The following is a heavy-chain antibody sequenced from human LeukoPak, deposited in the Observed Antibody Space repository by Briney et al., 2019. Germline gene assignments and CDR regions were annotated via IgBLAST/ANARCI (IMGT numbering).Heavy chain of an antibody. Sequence: SETLSLACTVSGGFISSYYWTWIRQPPGKGLEWIGYMYYNGSTNYNPSLKSRVTISVDTSKNQFSLKLSSVTAADTAVYYCARGVVIAPQTFDYWGQGTLVTVSS. CDR1: GGFISSYY. CDR2: MYYNGST. D-gene: IGHD2-21*01. J-gene: IGHJ4*02. CDR3: ARGVVIAPQTFDY. V-gene: IGHV4-59*01.